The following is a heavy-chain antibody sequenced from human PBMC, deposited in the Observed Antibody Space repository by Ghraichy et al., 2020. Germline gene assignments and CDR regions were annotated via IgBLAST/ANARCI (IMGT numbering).Heavy chain of an antibody. V-gene: IGHV1-24*01. Sequence: ASVKVSCKVSGYTLTELSMHWVRQAPGKGLEWMGGFDPEDGETIYAQKFQGRVTMTEDTSTDTAYMELSSLRSEDTAVYYCATEVSGTAMVRFFIWGQGTLVTVSS. D-gene: IGHD5-18*01. CDR2: FDPEDGET. J-gene: IGHJ4*02. CDR1: GYTLTELS. CDR3: ATEVSGTAMVRFFI.